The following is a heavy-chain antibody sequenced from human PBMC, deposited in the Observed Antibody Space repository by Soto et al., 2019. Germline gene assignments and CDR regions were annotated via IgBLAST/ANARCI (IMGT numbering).Heavy chain of an antibody. CDR3: ARHPYGDFPFDY. CDR1: GGSISSYY. Sequence: SETLSLTCTVSGGSISSYYWSWIRQPPGKGLEWIGYIYYSGSTNYNPSLKSRVTISVDTSKNQFSLKLSSVTAADTAVYYCARHPYGDFPFDYWGQGTLVTVSS. CDR2: IYYSGST. V-gene: IGHV4-59*08. J-gene: IGHJ4*02. D-gene: IGHD4-17*01.